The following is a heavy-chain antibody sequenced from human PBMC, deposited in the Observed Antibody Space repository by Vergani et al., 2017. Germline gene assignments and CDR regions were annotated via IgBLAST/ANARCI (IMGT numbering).Heavy chain of an antibody. J-gene: IGHJ5*02. CDR3: ARTTYGSGSYYGVA. V-gene: IGHV4-38-2*01. D-gene: IGHD3-10*01. Sequence: QVQLQESGPGLVKPSETLSLTCAVSGYSISSGYYWGWIRQPPGKGMEWIGSIYHSGSTYDNPSLKSRVTISVDTSKNQFSLKLSSVTAADTAVYYCARTTYGSGSYYGVAWGQGTLVTVSS. CDR2: IYHSGST. CDR1: GYSISSGYY.